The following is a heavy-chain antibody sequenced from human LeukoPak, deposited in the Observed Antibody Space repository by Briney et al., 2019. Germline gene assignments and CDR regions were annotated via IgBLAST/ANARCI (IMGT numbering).Heavy chain of an antibody. Sequence: ASVKVSCKASGYTFTGYYMHWVRQAPGQGLEWMGWINPNSGGTNYAQKFQGRVTMTRDTSISTAYMELSRLRSDDTAVYYCARDRGYGSGSYSGVGKYYFDYWGQGTLVTVSS. J-gene: IGHJ4*02. D-gene: IGHD3-10*01. CDR1: GYTFTGYY. V-gene: IGHV1-2*02. CDR2: INPNSGGT. CDR3: ARDRGYGSGSYSGVGKYYFDY.